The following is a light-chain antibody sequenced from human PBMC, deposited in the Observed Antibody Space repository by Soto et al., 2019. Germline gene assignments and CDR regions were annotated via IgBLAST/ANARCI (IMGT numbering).Light chain of an antibody. Sequence: EKVMTQSPATLSVSPGERATLSCRASQSVSSNLAWYQQKPGQAPRLLIYGASSRATGIPVRFSGSGSGTDFTLTISSLEPEDFAVYYCQQRSNWPTFGQGTRLEIK. J-gene: IGKJ5*01. CDR3: QQRSNWPT. CDR1: QSVSSN. CDR2: GAS. V-gene: IGKV3-11*01.